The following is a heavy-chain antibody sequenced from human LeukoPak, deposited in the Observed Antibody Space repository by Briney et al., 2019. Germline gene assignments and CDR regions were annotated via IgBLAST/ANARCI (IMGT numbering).Heavy chain of an antibody. CDR3: ARDSGLLWFGELDY. V-gene: IGHV3-21*01. D-gene: IGHD3-10*01. J-gene: IGHJ4*02. CDR1: GFTFSSYS. CDR2: ISSSSSYI. Sequence: GGSLRLSCAASGFTFSSYSMNWVRQAPGKGLEWVSSISSSSSYIYYADSVKGRFTISRDNAKNSPYLQMNSLRAEDTAVYYCARDSGLLWFGELDYWGQGTLVTVSS.